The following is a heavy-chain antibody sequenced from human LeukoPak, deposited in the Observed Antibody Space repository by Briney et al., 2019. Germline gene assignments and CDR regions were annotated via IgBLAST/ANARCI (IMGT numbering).Heavy chain of an antibody. V-gene: IGHV3-64D*06. CDR3: VKEGLVLRYFDWFRGSYYFDY. Sequence: GGFLRLSCSASGFTFSSYAMHWVRQAPGKGLEYVSAISSNGGSTYYADSVKGRFTISRDNSKNTLYLQMSSLRAEDTAVYYCVKEGLVLRYFDWFRGSYYFDYWGQGTLVTVSS. CDR1: GFTFSSYA. CDR2: ISSNGGST. D-gene: IGHD3-9*01. J-gene: IGHJ4*02.